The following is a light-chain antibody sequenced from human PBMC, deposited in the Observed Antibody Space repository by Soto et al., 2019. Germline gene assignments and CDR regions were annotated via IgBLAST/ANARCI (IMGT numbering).Light chain of an antibody. V-gene: IGKV3D-11*01. CDR3: QHRSNWHGLT. CDR2: DAP. CDR1: QGVSSF. J-gene: IGKJ4*01. Sequence: EIVLTQSPATLSLSPGERATLSCRASQGVSSFLAWCQRKPGQAPRLLIYDAPNRATGIPARFSGSGPGTYFTLTISSLAPEYFALYYCQHRSNWHGLTVGGGTKVEIK.